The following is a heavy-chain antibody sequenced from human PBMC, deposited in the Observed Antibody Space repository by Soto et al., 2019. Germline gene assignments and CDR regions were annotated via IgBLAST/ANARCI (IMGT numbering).Heavy chain of an antibody. CDR2: IYSSGSA. Sequence: ASETLSLTCTGSGGSIKNYYWSWIRQSPGKRLEWIAHIYSSGSAHFSPSLQSRVTISLGQSEKKLSLSLASVTAADTAVYECARNTPRPGDFDVSGPGTVLTVSS. D-gene: IGHD2-2*02. J-gene: IGHJ4*01. CDR3: ARNTPRPGDFDV. CDR1: GGSIKNYY. V-gene: IGHV4-59*01.